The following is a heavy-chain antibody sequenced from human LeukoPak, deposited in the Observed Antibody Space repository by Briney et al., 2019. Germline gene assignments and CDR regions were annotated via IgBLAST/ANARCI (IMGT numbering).Heavy chain of an antibody. CDR2: ITTDGSST. CDR3: AIATWDY. J-gene: IGHJ4*02. V-gene: IGHV3-74*01. CDR1: GGSISSSSYY. Sequence: PSETLSLTCTVSGGSISSSSYYWGWVRQAPGKGLVWVSRITTDGSSTTYADSVKGRFTISRDNAKNTLYLQMNSLRAEDTAVYYCAIATWDYWGQGTLVTVSS.